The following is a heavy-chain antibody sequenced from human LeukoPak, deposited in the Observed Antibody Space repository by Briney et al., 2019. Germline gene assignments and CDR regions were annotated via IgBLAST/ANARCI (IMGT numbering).Heavy chain of an antibody. CDR1: GGSFTGYF. Sequence: SETLSLTCAVYGGSFTGYFWNWIRQSPGKGLEWIAEINDRGTTNYNPSLKSRVTVSVDTSKNQFSLKLTSVTAADTGVYYCARDPTTAVTVPYYFDFWGQGTPVTVSS. CDR2: INDRGTT. D-gene: IGHD4-23*01. V-gene: IGHV4-34*01. J-gene: IGHJ4*02. CDR3: ARDPTTAVTVPYYFDF.